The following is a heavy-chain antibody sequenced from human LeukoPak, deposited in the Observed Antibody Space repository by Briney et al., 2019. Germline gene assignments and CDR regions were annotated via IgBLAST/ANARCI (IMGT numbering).Heavy chain of an antibody. CDR1: GYTFTFYD. CDR2: MNPHSGNT. J-gene: IGHJ3*02. Sequence: RASVKVSCKASGYTFTFYDIQWARQAAGQGLEWMGWMNPHSGNTGYAQKFLGRITLTRNTSTSMAYMELTSLKSEDTAVYYCARGRRDVFDIWGQGTTVTVS. V-gene: IGHV1-8*03. CDR3: ARGRRDVFDI.